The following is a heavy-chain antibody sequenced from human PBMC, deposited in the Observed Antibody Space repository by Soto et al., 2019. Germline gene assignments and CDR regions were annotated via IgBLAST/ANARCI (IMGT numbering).Heavy chain of an antibody. CDR2: INHSGST. CDR1: GGSFSGYY. V-gene: IGHV4-34*01. Sequence: PSETLSLTCAVYGGSFSGYYWNWIRQPPGKGPEWIGEINHSGSTNYNPSLKSRVTISVDTSKNQFSLKLSSVTAADTVVYYCARELRAVAGTPSFKRNYFYVDVWGKGTTVTVSS. CDR3: ARELRAVAGTPSFKRNYFYVDV. D-gene: IGHD6-19*01. J-gene: IGHJ6*03.